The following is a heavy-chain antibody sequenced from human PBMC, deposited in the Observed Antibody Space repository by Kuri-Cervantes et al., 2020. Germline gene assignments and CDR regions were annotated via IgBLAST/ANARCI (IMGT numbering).Heavy chain of an antibody. CDR3: ASATTYSSSSPLFY. CDR1: GGSFSGYY. CDR2: INHSGST. V-gene: IGHV4-34*01. D-gene: IGHD6-6*01. Sequence: SQTLSLTCAVYGGSFSGYYWSWIRQPPGKGLEWIGEINHSGSTNYNPSLKSRVTISVDTSKNQFSLKLSSVTAADTAVYYCASATTYSSSSPLFYWGQGTLVTVSS. J-gene: IGHJ4*02.